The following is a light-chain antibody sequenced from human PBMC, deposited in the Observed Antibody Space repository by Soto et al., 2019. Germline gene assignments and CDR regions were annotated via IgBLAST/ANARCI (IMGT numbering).Light chain of an antibody. CDR1: QGISSW. CDR2: KAS. Sequence: DIQMTQSPSSLSASVGDRVTITCRASQGISSWLAWYQQKPEKAPKLLIYKASSLESGVPSRFSGSGSGTEFTLTISSLQPDDFATYYCQQYNNYPWTFGQGTKVEIK. V-gene: IGKV1-5*03. CDR3: QQYNNYPWT. J-gene: IGKJ1*01.